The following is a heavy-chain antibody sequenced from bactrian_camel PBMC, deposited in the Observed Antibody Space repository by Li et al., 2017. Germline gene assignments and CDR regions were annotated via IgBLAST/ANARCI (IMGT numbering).Heavy chain of an antibody. V-gene: IGHV3S40*01. CDR1: GFPFSSYD. CDR3: ATGISGGRQ. D-gene: IGHD2*01. J-gene: IGHJ4*01. Sequence: VQLVESGGGLVQPGGSLRLSCAVSGFPFSSYDMSWVRQAPGKGLEWVSTINIGGDVTYYADSVRGRFTISRDNTKNMLFLQMNSLKAEDTALYYCATGISGGRQRGQGTQVTVS. CDR2: INIGGDVT.